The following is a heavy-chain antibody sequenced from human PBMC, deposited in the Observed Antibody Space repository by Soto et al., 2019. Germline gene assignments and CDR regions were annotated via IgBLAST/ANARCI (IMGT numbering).Heavy chain of an antibody. CDR2: INAGNGNT. Sequence: QVQLVQSGAEVKKPGASVKVSCKASGYTFTSYAMHWVRQAPGQRLEWMGWINAGNGNTKYSQKFQGRVTTTRDTSASTAYMELSSLRSEDTAVYYCARDSGSGSYYPVDPWGQGTLVTVSS. D-gene: IGHD3-10*01. J-gene: IGHJ5*02. CDR3: ARDSGSGSYYPVDP. V-gene: IGHV1-3*01. CDR1: GYTFTSYA.